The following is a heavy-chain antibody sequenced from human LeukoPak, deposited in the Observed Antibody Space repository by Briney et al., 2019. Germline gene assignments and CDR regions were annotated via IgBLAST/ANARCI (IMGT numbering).Heavy chain of an antibody. D-gene: IGHD4-17*01. CDR2: ISWSSGNI. CDR1: GFTFDDYA. Sequence: GGSLRLSCAASGFTFDDYAMHWVRQVPGKGLEWVAGISWSSGNIGYADSVRGRFTISRDNAKNSLHLQMNSLTTEDTALYYCAYGDYPLTYWGQGTLVTVSS. CDR3: AYGDYPLTY. J-gene: IGHJ4*02. V-gene: IGHV3-9*01.